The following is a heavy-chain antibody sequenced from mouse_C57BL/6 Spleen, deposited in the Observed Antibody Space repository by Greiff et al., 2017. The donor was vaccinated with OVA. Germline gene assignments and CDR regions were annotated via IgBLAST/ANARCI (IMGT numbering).Heavy chain of an antibody. V-gene: IGHV1-26*01. CDR3: ARLWYGSSPDYWYFDV. J-gene: IGHJ1*03. Sequence: EVQLQQSGPELVKPGASVKISCKASGYTFTDYYMNWVKQSHGKSLEWIGDINPNNGGTSYNQKFKGKATLTVAKSSSTAYMELRSLTSEDSAVYYCARLWYGSSPDYWYFDVWGTGTTVTVSS. CDR1: GYTFTDYY. CDR2: INPNNGGT. D-gene: IGHD1-1*01.